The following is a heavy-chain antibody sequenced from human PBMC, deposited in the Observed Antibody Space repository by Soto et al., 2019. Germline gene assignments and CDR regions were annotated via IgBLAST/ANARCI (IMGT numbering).Heavy chain of an antibody. Sequence: QVQLVQSGADVKKPGSSVKVSCQASGVTFSSETLGWVRQAPGQGLEWVGGIIPLFGTASYAQKFQGRVTIAADESTSTVYMGLGSLRSDDTAVYFWATELGENPASPFDAWGQGTLVTVSS. J-gene: IGHJ4*02. CDR3: ATELGENPASPFDA. CDR2: IIPLFGTA. D-gene: IGHD3-10*01. CDR1: GVTFSSET. V-gene: IGHV1-69*01.